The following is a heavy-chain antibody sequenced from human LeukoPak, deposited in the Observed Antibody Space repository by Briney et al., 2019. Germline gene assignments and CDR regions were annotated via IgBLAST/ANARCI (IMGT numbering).Heavy chain of an antibody. D-gene: IGHD6-19*01. CDR2: ISGSGGST. V-gene: IGHV3-23*01. Sequence: HPGGSLRLSCAASGFTFSSYAMSWVRQAPVKELEWVSAISGSGGSTYYADSVKGRFTISRDNSKNTLYLQMNSLRAEDTAVYYCEKAGNGWSWGQGTLVTVSS. J-gene: IGHJ5*02. CDR3: EKAGNGWS. CDR1: GFTFSSYA.